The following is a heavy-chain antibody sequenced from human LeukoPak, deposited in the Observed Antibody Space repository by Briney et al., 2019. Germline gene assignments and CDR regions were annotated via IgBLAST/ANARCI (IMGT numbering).Heavy chain of an antibody. CDR2: FDPEEGEI. J-gene: IGHJ5*02. CDR1: GYTLTDLS. Sequence: ASVKVSCKVSGYTLTDLSMHWVRQAPGKGLEWMGGFDPEEGEIIYAQKFQGRVTVTEDTSTDTAYMVLSSLRSEDTAVYYCTTDLEDSSARGWFGPWGQGTLLTVSS. V-gene: IGHV1-24*01. CDR3: TTDLEDSSARGWFGP. D-gene: IGHD3-22*01.